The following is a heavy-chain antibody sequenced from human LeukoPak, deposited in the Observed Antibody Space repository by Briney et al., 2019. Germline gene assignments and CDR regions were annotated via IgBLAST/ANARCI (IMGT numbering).Heavy chain of an antibody. J-gene: IGHJ6*04. CDR1: GYTFTNYC. CDR3: VRTDYDILTGARMDV. V-gene: IGHV1-18*04. CDR2: ISAYNANT. D-gene: IGHD3-9*01. Sequence: ASVKVSCKASGYTFTNYCITWVRQAPGQGLEWMGWISAYNANTNYAQKFQGRVTMTTDASTSTVYMELRSLRSDDTAIYYCVRTDYDILTGARMDVWGKGTTVTVSS.